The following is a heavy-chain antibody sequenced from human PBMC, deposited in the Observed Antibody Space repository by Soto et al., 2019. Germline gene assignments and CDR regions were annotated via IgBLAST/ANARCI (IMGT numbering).Heavy chain of an antibody. CDR2: INPSGGYT. Sequence: ASVKVSCKASGYTFSSYYMNWVRQAPGQGLEWLGIINPSGGYTTYSQKFQGRVTITRDTSASTAYMELSSLRSEDTAVYYCARLDLRGYYYDSSGYFYYYGMDVWGQGTTVTVSS. J-gene: IGHJ6*02. CDR3: ARLDLRGYYYDSSGYFYYYGMDV. CDR1: GYTFSSYY. D-gene: IGHD3-22*01. V-gene: IGHV1-46*01.